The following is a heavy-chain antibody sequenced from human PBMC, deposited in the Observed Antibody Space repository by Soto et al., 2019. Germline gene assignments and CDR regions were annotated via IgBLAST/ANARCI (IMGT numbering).Heavy chain of an antibody. Sequence: ASVKVSCKASGYTFTSYYMHWVRQAPGQGLEWMGIINPSGGSTSYAQKFQGRVTMTRDTSTSTVYMELSSLRSEDTAVYYCARAYYDILTGYYYFDPWGQGTLVTVSS. V-gene: IGHV1-46*01. CDR3: ARAYYDILTGYYYFDP. CDR1: GYTFTSYY. CDR2: INPSGGST. D-gene: IGHD3-9*01. J-gene: IGHJ5*02.